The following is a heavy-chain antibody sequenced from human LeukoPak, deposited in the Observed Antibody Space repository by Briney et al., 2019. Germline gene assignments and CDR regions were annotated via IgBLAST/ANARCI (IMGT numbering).Heavy chain of an antibody. J-gene: IGHJ5*02. CDR1: DGSFSGYY. CDR2: IHQSGNT. V-gene: IGHV4-34*01. Sequence: SETLSLTCAVYDGSFSGYYWNWIRQPPGKGLEWIGEIHQSGNTNYNPSLKSRVTISVDTSKNQFSLKLSSVTAADTAVYYCARHLIVVVPAAGNWFDPWGQGTLVTVSS. CDR3: ARHLIVVVPAAGNWFDP. D-gene: IGHD2-2*01.